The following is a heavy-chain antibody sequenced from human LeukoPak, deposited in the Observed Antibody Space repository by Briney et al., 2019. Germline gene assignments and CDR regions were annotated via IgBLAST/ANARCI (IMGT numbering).Heavy chain of an antibody. D-gene: IGHD3-22*01. CDR3: AREAPITMTGSAFDI. CDR2: INPSGGST. CDR1: GYTFTSYY. V-gene: IGHV1-46*01. Sequence: ASVKVSCTASGYTFTSYYKHWVRQAPGQGLEWMGIINPSGGSTSYAQKFQGRVTMTRDTSTSTVYMEVSSLRSEDTAVYYCAREAPITMTGSAFDIWGQGTMVTVSS. J-gene: IGHJ3*02.